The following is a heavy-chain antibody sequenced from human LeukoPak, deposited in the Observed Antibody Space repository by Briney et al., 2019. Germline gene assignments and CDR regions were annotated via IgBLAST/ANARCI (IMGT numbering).Heavy chain of an antibody. CDR3: AKDLSRAVAADWFDP. CDR1: GVTFSNYD. V-gene: IGHV3-23*01. D-gene: IGHD6-19*01. Sequence: GGSLRLSCAASGVTFSNYDMSWVRQAPGKGLEWVSSISDSGGSTYYADSVKGRSTISRDNSKNTLYLQMTNLRAADTAVYYCAKDLSRAVAADWFDPWDQGSLVTVSS. CDR2: ISDSGGST. J-gene: IGHJ5*02.